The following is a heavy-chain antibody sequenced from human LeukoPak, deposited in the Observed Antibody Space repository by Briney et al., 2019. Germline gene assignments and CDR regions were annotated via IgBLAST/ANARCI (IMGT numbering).Heavy chain of an antibody. CDR1: EFTFSSYN. CDR3: AIGADYCFPN. V-gene: IGHV3-72*01. D-gene: IGHD2/OR15-2a*01. CDR2: SRDKGNRYTT. J-gene: IGHJ4*02. Sequence: AGGSLRLSCTASEFTFSSYNMNWVRQAPGKGLEWVGRSRDKGNRYTTAYAASVRGRFTISRDTSKNTLYLQMNSLRPEDTALYFCAIGADYCFPNWGQGTLVTVSS.